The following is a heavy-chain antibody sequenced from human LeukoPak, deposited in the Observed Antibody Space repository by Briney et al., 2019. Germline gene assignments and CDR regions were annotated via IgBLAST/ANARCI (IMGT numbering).Heavy chain of an antibody. D-gene: IGHD4-17*01. CDR1: GGSFSGYY. Sequence: SETLSLTCAVHGGSFSGYYWSWIRQPPGKGLEWIGEINHSGSTNYNPSLKSRVTISVDTSKNQFSLKLSSVTAADTAVYYCARGYATVTTFSRWYFDLWGRGTLVTVSS. CDR3: ARGYATVTTFSRWYFDL. CDR2: INHSGST. V-gene: IGHV4-34*01. J-gene: IGHJ2*01.